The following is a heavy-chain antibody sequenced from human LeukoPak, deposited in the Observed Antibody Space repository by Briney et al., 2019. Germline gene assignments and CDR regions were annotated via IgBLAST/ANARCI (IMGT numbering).Heavy chain of an antibody. CDR3: ARLNYDYVWGRQDFDY. J-gene: IGHJ4*02. V-gene: IGHV4-59*01. Sequence: SETLSLTCTVSGGSISNYYWSWIRQPPGKGLEWIGYIYYSGSTNYNPSLKSRVTISVDTSKNQFSLKLSSVTAADTAVYYCARLNYDYVWGRQDFDYWGQGTLVTVSS. D-gene: IGHD3-16*01. CDR2: IYYSGST. CDR1: GGSISNYY.